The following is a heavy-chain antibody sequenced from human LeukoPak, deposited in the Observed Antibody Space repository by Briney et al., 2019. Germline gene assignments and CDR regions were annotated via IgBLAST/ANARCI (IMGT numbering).Heavy chain of an antibody. Sequence: GGSLRLSCAASGFTFSGSAMHWVRQASGKGLEWVGRIRSKANSYATAYAASVKGRFTISRDDSKNTAYLQMNSLKTEDTAVYYCTRRSMVRDYWGQGTLVTVSS. CDR2: IRSKANSYAT. CDR3: TRRSMVRDY. J-gene: IGHJ4*02. V-gene: IGHV3-73*01. CDR1: GFTFSGSA. D-gene: IGHD3-10*01.